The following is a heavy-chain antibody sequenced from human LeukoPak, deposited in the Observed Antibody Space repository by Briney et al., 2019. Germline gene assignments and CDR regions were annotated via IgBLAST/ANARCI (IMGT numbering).Heavy chain of an antibody. J-gene: IGHJ4*02. CDR1: GGTFSSYA. CDR3: ARLPMETADEGDYFDY. Sequence: SVKVSCKASGGTFSSYAISWVRQAPGQGLEWMGGIIPIFGTANYAQKFQGRVTITADESTSTAYMELSSLRSEDTAVYYCARLPMETADEGDYFDYWSQGTLVTVSS. V-gene: IGHV1-69*13. D-gene: IGHD5-18*01. CDR2: IIPIFGTA.